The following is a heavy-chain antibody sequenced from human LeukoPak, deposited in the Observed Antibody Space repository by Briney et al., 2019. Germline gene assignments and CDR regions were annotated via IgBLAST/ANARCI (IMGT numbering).Heavy chain of an antibody. D-gene: IGHD2-2*01. Sequence: NPSDTLSLTCTVSGGSISSYYWNWIRQPPGKGLEWIGYIYYSGSTNYNPSLKSRVTISVDTSKNQFSLKLTSVTAADTAVYYCARTTEDCNSASCYQYCFDPWGKGTTVSISS. CDR1: GGSISSYY. CDR2: IYYSGST. V-gene: IGHV4-59*01. CDR3: ARTTEDCNSASCYQYCFDP. J-gene: IGHJ6*04.